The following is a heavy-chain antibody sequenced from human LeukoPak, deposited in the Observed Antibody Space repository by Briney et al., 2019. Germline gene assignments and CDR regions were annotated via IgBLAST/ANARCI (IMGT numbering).Heavy chain of an antibody. CDR2: IKQDGSEK. D-gene: IGHD3-10*01. CDR3: AREKYYYGSGSFDAFDI. V-gene: IGHV3-7*01. Sequence: GGSLRLSCAASGFTFSSYWMSWVRQAPGKGLEWVANIKQDGSEKYYVDSVKGRFTISRDNVKNSLYLQMNSLRAEDTAVYYCAREKYYYGSGSFDAFDIWGQGTMVTVSS. CDR1: GFTFSSYW. J-gene: IGHJ3*02.